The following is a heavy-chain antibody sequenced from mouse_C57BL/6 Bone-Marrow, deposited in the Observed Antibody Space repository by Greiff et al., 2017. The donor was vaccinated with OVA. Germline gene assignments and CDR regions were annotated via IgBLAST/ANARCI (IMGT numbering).Heavy chain of an antibody. J-gene: IGHJ1*03. V-gene: IGHV5-16*01. Sequence: EVKLVESEGGLVQPGSSMKLSCTASGFTFSDYYMAWVRQVPEKGLEWVANINYDGSSTYYLDSLKSRFIISRDNAKNILYLQMSSLKSEDTATYYCARGDYYYGSGDWYFDVWGTGTTVTVSS. CDR1: GFTFSDYY. D-gene: IGHD1-1*01. CDR3: ARGDYYYGSGDWYFDV. CDR2: INYDGSST.